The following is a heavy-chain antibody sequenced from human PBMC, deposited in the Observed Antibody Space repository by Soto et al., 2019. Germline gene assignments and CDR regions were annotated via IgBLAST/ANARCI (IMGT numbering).Heavy chain of an antibody. Sequence: SGGSLRLSCAASGFTFSTYWMHWVRRAPGKGLEWVSGIKSDGTTTIYADSVKGRFAISRDNAKNTLYLQMNSLGDEDTAEYYCARGSTMKGNVLEGWGQGTMVTVSS. D-gene: IGHD3-10*01. CDR3: ARGSTMKGNVLEG. CDR2: IKSDGTTT. V-gene: IGHV3-74*01. CDR1: GFTFSTYW. J-gene: IGHJ3*01.